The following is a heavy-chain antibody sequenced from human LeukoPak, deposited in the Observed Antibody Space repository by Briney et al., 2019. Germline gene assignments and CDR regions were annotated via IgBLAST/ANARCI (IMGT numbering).Heavy chain of an antibody. CDR2: INHSGST. CDR1: GGSFSGDH. Sequence: SETLSLTCAVYGGSFSGDHWSWIRQPPGKGLEWIGEINHSGSTNFNPSLKSRVTMSIDTSKNQFSLKVTSVTAADTAVYYCARRRAVAGRRPFDYWGQGTLVTVSS. J-gene: IGHJ4*02. D-gene: IGHD6-19*01. V-gene: IGHV4-34*01. CDR3: ARRRAVAGRRPFDY.